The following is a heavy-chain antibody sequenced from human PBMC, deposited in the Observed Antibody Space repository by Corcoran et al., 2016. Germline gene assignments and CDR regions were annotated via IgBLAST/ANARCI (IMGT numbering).Heavy chain of an antibody. CDR3: ARALSGDGLDP. CDR2: INHSGST. V-gene: IGHV4-34*01. Sequence: QQQQWGAGLLKPSETLSLTCAVYGGSFSGYYWSWIRQPPGKGLEWIGEINHSGSTNYNPSLKSRVTISVDTSKNQFSLKLSSVTAADTAVYYCARALSGDGLDPWCQGTLVTVSS. D-gene: IGHD3-10*01. J-gene: IGHJ5*02. CDR1: GGSFSGYY.